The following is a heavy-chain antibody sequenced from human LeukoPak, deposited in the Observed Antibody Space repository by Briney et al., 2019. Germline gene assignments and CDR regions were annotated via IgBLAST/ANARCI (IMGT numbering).Heavy chain of an antibody. CDR1: GGSISSGSYY. CDR3: ARSPITMIVVV. V-gene: IGHV4-61*02. D-gene: IGHD3-22*01. CDR2: IYTSGST. Sequence: SETLSLTCTVSGGSISSGSYYWSWIRQPAGKGLEWIGRIYTSGSTNYNPSLKSRVTISVDTSKNQFSLKLSSVTAADTAVYYCARSPITMIVVVWGQGTLVTVSS. J-gene: IGHJ4*02.